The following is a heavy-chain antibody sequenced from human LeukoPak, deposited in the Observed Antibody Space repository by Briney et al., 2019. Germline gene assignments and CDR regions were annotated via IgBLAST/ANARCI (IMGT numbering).Heavy chain of an antibody. CDR3: ARFSCGGDCYPDY. V-gene: IGHV3-11*06. CDR2: ISSSSSYT. D-gene: IGHD2-21*02. Sequence: GGSLRLSCAASGFTLSDYYMSWIRQAPGKGLEWVSYISSSSSYTNYADSVKGRFTISRDNAKNSLYLQMNSLRAEDTAVYYCARFSCGGDCYPDYWGQGTLVTVSS. J-gene: IGHJ4*02. CDR1: GFTLSDYY.